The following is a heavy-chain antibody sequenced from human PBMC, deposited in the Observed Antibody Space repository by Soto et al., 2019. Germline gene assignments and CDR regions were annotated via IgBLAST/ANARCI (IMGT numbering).Heavy chain of an antibody. V-gene: IGHV3-30*02. J-gene: IGHJ4*02. CDR2: MSYDGSDT. CDR3: TIVRVADSALDH. D-gene: IGHD3-10*02. Sequence: GALRLSCVGSGFIFSNNGMHWVRQTPGKGLEWVAFMSYDGSDTFYADSVKGRFTISRDNSKNTLFLHMSNLRAEDTAMYYCTIVRVADSALDHWGQGTLVTVPS. CDR1: GFIFSNNG.